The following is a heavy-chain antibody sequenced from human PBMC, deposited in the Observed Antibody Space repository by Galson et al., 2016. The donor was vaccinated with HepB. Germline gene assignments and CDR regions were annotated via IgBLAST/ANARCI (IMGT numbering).Heavy chain of an antibody. Sequence: ETLSLTCAVYGGSFTGYYWPWIRQSPGKGLEWIGDINHSGSTNYNPSLKSRVTISVDTSKNQFSLKVNSVTAADTAVYYCARRRYGQNRNYYYGMDVWGQGTTVTVSS. V-gene: IGHV4-34*01. CDR3: ARRRYGQNRNYYYGMDV. D-gene: IGHD2/OR15-2a*01. J-gene: IGHJ6*02. CDR2: INHSGST. CDR1: GGSFTGYY.